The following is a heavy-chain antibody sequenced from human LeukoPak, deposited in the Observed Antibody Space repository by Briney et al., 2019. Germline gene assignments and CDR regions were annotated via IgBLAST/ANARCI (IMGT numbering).Heavy chain of an antibody. Sequence: GGSLRLSCAASGFTFNDYAMHWVRQAPGKGLEWVSGISWNSGSIHYAHSVKGRFTISRDNAKRSLYLQMNSLRAEDTAVYYCARDSEYFDWSAFDYWGQGTLVTVSS. CDR2: ISWNSGSI. CDR3: ARDSEYFDWSAFDY. J-gene: IGHJ4*02. D-gene: IGHD3-9*01. CDR1: GFTFNDYA. V-gene: IGHV3-9*01.